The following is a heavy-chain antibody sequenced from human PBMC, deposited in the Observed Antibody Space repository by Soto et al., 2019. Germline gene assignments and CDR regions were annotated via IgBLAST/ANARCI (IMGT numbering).Heavy chain of an antibody. D-gene: IGHD4-17*01. J-gene: IGHJ3*02. V-gene: IGHV4-59*01. CDR1: GGSISSYY. CDR2: IYYSGST. CDR3: ASGGGYGDYAHAFDI. Sequence: SETLSLTCTVSGGSISSYYWSWIRQPPGKGLEWIGYIYYSGSTNYNPSLKSRVTISVDTSKNQFSLKLSSVTAADTAVYYCASGGGYGDYAHAFDIWGQGTMVTVSS.